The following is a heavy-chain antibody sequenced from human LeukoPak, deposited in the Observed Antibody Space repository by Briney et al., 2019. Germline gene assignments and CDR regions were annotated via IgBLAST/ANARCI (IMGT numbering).Heavy chain of an antibody. D-gene: IGHD1-26*01. CDR3: AKRTPYTGSSQSFDY. CDR1: GFTSSDYA. V-gene: IGHV3-23*01. Sequence: GGSLRLSCVASGFTSSDYAMSWVRQAPGKGLEWVSAISGSADNTYYADSVKGRFAISRDNSKNTLYLQLSTLRADDTAVYYCAKRTPYTGSSQSFDYWGQGTLVTVSS. J-gene: IGHJ4*02. CDR2: ISGSADNT.